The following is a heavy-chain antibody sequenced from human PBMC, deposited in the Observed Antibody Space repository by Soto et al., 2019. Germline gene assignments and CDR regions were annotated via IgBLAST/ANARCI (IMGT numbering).Heavy chain of an antibody. CDR1: GYTFSTYG. V-gene: IGHV1-18*01. D-gene: IGHD2-15*01. CDR3: ARHAYCTGGSCYSEDGMDV. Sequence: QVQLVQSGAEVRKPGASVKVSCKAAGYTFSTYGISWVRQAPGQGLDWMGWISAYNGNTDYARERQDRITVTTDTSTSTAYMELRSLRADDTAVYYCARHAYCTGGSCYSEDGMDVWGQGTTVTVSS. J-gene: IGHJ6*02. CDR2: ISAYNGNT.